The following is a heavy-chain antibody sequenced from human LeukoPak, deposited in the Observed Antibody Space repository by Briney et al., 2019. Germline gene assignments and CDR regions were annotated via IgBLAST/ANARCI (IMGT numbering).Heavy chain of an antibody. V-gene: IGHV3-21*06. J-gene: IGHJ6*03. CDR3: ARDPYSGNYGNTYYYYMDV. CDR1: GFTFSSYN. Sequence: GGSLRLSCEASGFTFSSYNMNWVRQAPGKRLEWVSSVTSSSSYVFYADSVKGRFTISRDNAKNPLYLQMNSLTAEDTAVYYCARDPYSGNYGNTYYYYMDVWGKGTTVTISS. CDR2: VTSSSSYV. D-gene: IGHD1-26*01.